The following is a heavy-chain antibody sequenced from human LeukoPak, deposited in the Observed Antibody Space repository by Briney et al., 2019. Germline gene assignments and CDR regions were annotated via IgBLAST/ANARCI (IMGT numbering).Heavy chain of an antibody. J-gene: IGHJ4*02. V-gene: IGHV3-30-3*01. Sequence: PGGSLRLSCAASGFTFSSYAMHWVRQAPGKGLEWVAVISYDGSNKYYADSVKGRFTISRDNSKNTLYLQMNSLGAEDTAVYYCARPSTDDYGEEGYYFDYWGQGTLVTVSS. D-gene: IGHD4-17*01. CDR3: ARPSTDDYGEEGYYFDY. CDR2: ISYDGSNK. CDR1: GFTFSSYA.